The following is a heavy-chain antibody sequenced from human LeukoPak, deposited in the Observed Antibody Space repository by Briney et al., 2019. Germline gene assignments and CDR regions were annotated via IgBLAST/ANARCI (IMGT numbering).Heavy chain of an antibody. CDR2: INSDGSST. Sequence: PGGSLRLSCAASGFTFSSYWMHWVRQAPGKGLVWVSRINSDGSSTSYADSVKGRFTISRDNAKNTPYLQMNSLRAEDTAVYYCARTYYYDSSGYYPFDYWGQGTLVTVSS. CDR1: GFTFSSYW. V-gene: IGHV3-74*01. CDR3: ARTYYYDSSGYYPFDY. J-gene: IGHJ4*02. D-gene: IGHD3-22*01.